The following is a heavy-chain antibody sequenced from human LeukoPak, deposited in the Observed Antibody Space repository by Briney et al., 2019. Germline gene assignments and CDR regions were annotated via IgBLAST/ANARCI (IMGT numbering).Heavy chain of an antibody. D-gene: IGHD5-24*01. CDR1: GFTFSSYS. J-gene: IGHJ4*02. CDR2: ISSSSSTI. Sequence: GGSLRLSCAASGFTFSSYSMNWVRQAPGKGLEWVSYISSSSSTIYYADSVKGRFTISRDNAKNSLYLQMNSLRAEDTAVYYCARDKAGEGDGYNAPVDYWGQGTLVTVSS. V-gene: IGHV3-48*04. CDR3: ARDKAGEGDGYNAPVDY.